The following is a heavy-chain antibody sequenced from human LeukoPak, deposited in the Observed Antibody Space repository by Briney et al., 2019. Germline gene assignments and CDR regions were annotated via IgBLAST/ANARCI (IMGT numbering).Heavy chain of an antibody. Sequence: GGSLRLSCAASGFTFSNYGMTWVRQAPGKGLEWVASIKQDGSEKYYVDSVKGRFTISRDNAKSSLSLQMNSLRAEDTAVYYCARDKQGSSIYWGQGTLVTVSS. CDR2: IKQDGSEK. J-gene: IGHJ4*02. CDR1: GFTFSNYG. V-gene: IGHV3-7*01. D-gene: IGHD6-6*01. CDR3: ARDKQGSSIY.